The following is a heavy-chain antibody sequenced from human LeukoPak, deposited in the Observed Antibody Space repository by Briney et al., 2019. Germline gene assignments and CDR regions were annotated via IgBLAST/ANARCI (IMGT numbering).Heavy chain of an antibody. J-gene: IGHJ5*02. CDR2: IYPGGSDL. CDR3: ARHVVNLAVPGAPSWIDP. Sequence: GESLKISCKASGYSFTNYWIVWVRQRPGKGLEYMGFIYPGGSDLRYSPSFQGQVTISVDKSITTAYLQWSSLKALDTAMYYCARHVVNLAVPGAPSWIDPWGQGTQVTVSS. V-gene: IGHV5-51*01. D-gene: IGHD6-19*01. CDR1: GYSFTNYW.